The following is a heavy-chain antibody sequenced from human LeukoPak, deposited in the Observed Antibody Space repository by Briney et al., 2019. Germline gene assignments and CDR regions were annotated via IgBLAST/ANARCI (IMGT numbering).Heavy chain of an antibody. CDR2: IRYDGSNK. CDR3: AKVGVTIFGVVTKYYFDY. J-gene: IGHJ4*02. D-gene: IGHD3-3*01. CDR1: GFTFSSYG. Sequence: GGSLRLSCAASGFTFSSYGMHWVRQAPGKGLEWVACIRYDGSNKYYVDSVKGRFTISRDNSKNTLYLQMNSLRAEDTAVYYCAKVGVTIFGVVTKYYFDYWGQGTLVTVSS. V-gene: IGHV3-30*02.